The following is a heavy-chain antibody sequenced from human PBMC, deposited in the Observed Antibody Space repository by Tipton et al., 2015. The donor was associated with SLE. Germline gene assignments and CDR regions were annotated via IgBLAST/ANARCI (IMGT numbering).Heavy chain of an antibody. V-gene: IGHV4-34*01. Sequence: TLSLTCAVYGGSFSGYYWSWIRQPPGKGLEWIGEINHSGGTNYNPSLKRRVTISGDTSKNQFSLRLNSVTAADTAVYYCARGLTYSSSSYYYYYYMDVWGKGTTVTVSS. CDR3: ARGLTYSSSSYYYYYYMDV. CDR1: GGSFSGYY. D-gene: IGHD6-6*01. J-gene: IGHJ6*03. CDR2: INHSGGT.